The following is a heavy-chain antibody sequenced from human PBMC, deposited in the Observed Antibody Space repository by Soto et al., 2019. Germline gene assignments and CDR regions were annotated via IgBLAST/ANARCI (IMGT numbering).Heavy chain of an antibody. CDR3: ARGEMTTVTNWFDP. V-gene: IGHV1-18*04. CDR1: YTFTSYG. J-gene: IGHJ5*02. Sequence: YTFTSYGISWVRQAPGQGLEWMGWISAYNGNTNYAQKLQGRVTMTTDTSTSTAYMELRSLRSDDTAVYYCARGEMTTVTNWFDPWGQGTLVTVSS. CDR2: ISAYNGNT. D-gene: IGHD4-17*01.